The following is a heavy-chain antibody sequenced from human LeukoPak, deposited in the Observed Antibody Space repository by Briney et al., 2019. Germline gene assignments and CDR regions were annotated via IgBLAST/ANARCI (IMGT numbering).Heavy chain of an antibody. CDR1: GGSISSGDYY. CDR3: ARFRGFFVVVPAAMPRDYYYGMDV. D-gene: IGHD2-2*01. CDR2: IYCSGST. J-gene: IGHJ6*02. Sequence: PSQTLSLTCTVSGGSISSGDYYWSWIRQPPGKGLEWIGYIYCSGSTYYNPSLKSRVTISVDKSKNQFSLKLSSVTAADTAVYYCARFRGFFVVVPAAMPRDYYYGMDVWGQGTTVTVSS. V-gene: IGHV4-30-4*01.